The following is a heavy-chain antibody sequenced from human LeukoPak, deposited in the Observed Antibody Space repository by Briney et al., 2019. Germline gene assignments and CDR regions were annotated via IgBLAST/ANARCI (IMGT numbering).Heavy chain of an antibody. V-gene: IGHV1-18*01. D-gene: IGHD1-14*01. CDR1: GYTFTNYG. CDR3: ARVGPDRDFDY. CDR2: ISPYNGNT. J-gene: IGHJ4*02. Sequence: SVKVSCKASGYTFTNYGISWVRQAPGQGLEWMGWISPYNGNTNYAQNLQGRVTLTTDTSTSTAYMELRSLRSDDTAVYYCARVGPDRDFDYWGQGTLVTVSS.